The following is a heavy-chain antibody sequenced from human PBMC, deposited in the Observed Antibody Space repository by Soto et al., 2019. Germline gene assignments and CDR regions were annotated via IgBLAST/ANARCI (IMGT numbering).Heavy chain of an antibody. CDR1: GFPFSTYG. J-gene: IGHJ2*01. V-gene: IGHV3-33*01. CDR2: IWYDGSNK. Sequence: QVQLVESGGGVVQPGRSLRLSCVASGFPFSTYGMHWVRQAPGKGLEWVAVIWYDGSNKYYADSVKGRFTISRDNSKNTLYLQMNSLRAEDTAVYYCARASGSFDLWGRGTLVTVSS. CDR3: ARASGSFDL.